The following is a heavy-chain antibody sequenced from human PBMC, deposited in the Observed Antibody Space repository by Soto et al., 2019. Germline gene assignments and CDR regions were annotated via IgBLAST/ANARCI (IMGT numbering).Heavy chain of an antibody. Sequence: EVQLVESGGGLVQPGGSLRLSCAASGFTFSSYWMSWVRQAPGKGLEWVANIKTDGSEKYYMDSVRGRFTTSRDNARSFFFLHMNSLTGADTAVYYCTRDGSPFAVDVWGLWTSVTVSS. V-gene: IGHV3-7*03. CDR1: GFTFSSYW. CDR3: TRDGSPFAVDV. CDR2: IKTDGSEK. J-gene: IGHJ6*02.